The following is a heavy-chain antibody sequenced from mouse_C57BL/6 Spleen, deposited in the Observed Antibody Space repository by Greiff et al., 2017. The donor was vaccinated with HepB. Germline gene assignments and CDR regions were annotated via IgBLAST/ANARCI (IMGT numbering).Heavy chain of an antibody. CDR1: GFNIKNTY. CDR3: ATHYYGSSSFAY. CDR2: IDPANGNT. D-gene: IGHD1-1*01. Sequence: VHVKQSVAELVRPGASVKLSCTASGFNIKNTYMHWVKQRPEQGLEWIGRIDPANGNTKYAPKFQGKATITADTSSNTAYLQLSSLTSEDTAIYYCATHYYGSSSFAYWGQGTLVTVSA. J-gene: IGHJ3*01. V-gene: IGHV14-3*01.